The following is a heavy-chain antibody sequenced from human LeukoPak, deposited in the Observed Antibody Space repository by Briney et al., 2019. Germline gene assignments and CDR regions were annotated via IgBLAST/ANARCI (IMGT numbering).Heavy chain of an antibody. V-gene: IGHV3-53*04. CDR1: GFTASSNY. D-gene: IGHD2-8*01. CDR3: AREVMAKRRAFDI. CDR2: IYSDDRT. Sequence: GGPLRLSCAASGFTASSNYMSWVRQAPGKGLEWVSVIYSDDRTYYADSVKGRFTISRHTSKKTLYLQMNSLRAEDTAVYYCAREVMAKRRAFDIWGQGTVVTVSS. J-gene: IGHJ3*02.